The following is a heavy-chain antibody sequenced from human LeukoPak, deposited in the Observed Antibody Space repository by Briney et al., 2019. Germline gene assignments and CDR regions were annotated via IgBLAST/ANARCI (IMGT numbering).Heavy chain of an antibody. CDR1: GFTFSSYA. J-gene: IGHJ4*02. Sequence: GGSLRLSCAASGFTFSSYAMSWVRQAPGKGLEWVSAISGSGGSTYYAGSVKGRFTISRDNSKNTLYLQMNSLRAEDTAVYYCAKEELLWFGELLFIDYWGQGTLVTVSS. D-gene: IGHD3-10*01. CDR2: ISGSGGST. V-gene: IGHV3-23*01. CDR3: AKEELLWFGELLFIDY.